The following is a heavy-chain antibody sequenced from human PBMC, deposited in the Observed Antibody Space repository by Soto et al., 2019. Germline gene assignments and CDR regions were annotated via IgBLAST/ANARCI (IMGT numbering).Heavy chain of an antibody. Sequence: QVPLVESGGGVVQPGRSLRLSCVASGFTFSGYAMHWVRQAPGKGLEWVALISYDGTNEYYADSVKGRFTISRDNSKNTQYLHTNSLRPGDAAVYYCARGGGGYHYYGMDVWGQGTTVTVSS. V-gene: IGHV3-30-3*01. J-gene: IGHJ6*02. D-gene: IGHD2-2*01. CDR3: ARGGGGYHYYGMDV. CDR1: GFTFSGYA. CDR2: ISYDGTNE.